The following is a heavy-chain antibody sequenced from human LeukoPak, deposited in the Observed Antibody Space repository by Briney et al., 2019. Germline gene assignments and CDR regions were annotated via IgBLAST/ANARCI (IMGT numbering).Heavy chain of an antibody. CDR2: IDHSGRT. CDR3: GRDRPTGYYDY. D-gene: IGHD3-9*01. J-gene: IGHJ4*02. CDR1: GGSFSGYY. V-gene: IGHV4-34*01. Sequence: SETLSLTCAVYGGSFSGYYWSWIRQPPGKGLEWIGSIDHSGRTYYHPSLKSRVTISVDTSKNQFSLKLSSVTAADTAVYFCGRDRPTGYYDYWGQGILVTVSS.